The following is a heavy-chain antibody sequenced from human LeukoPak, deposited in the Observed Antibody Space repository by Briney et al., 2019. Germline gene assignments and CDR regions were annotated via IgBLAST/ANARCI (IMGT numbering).Heavy chain of an antibody. Sequence: TSETLSLTCTVSGGSISSSSYYWGWIRQPPGKGLEWIGSIYYSGSTYYNPSLKSRVTISVDTSKNHFSLKLSSVTAADTAVFYCARFYRDPYYYMDVWGKGTTVTVSS. J-gene: IGHJ6*03. CDR1: GGSISSSSYY. D-gene: IGHD2/OR15-2a*01. CDR2: IYYSGST. CDR3: ARFYRDPYYYMDV. V-gene: IGHV4-39*01.